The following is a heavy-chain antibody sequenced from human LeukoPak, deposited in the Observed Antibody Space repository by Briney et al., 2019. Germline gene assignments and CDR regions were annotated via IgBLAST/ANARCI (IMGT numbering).Heavy chain of an antibody. CDR2: IYYSGST. J-gene: IGHJ4*02. D-gene: IGHD3-9*01. Sequence: PSETLSLTCTVSGGSISSGDYYWSWIRQPPGKGLEWIGYIYYSGSTYYNPSLKSRVTISVDTSKNQFSLKLSSVTAADTAVYYCARAREYYDILTGYWYYFDYWGQGTLVTVSS. V-gene: IGHV4-30-4*02. CDR1: GGSISSGDYY. CDR3: ARAREYYDILTGYWYYFDY.